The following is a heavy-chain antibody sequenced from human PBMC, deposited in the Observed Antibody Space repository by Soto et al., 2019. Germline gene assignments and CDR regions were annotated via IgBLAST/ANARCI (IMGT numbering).Heavy chain of an antibody. CDR3: ARDVGSSLRPDAFDI. V-gene: IGHV4-31*03. CDR2: IYYSGST. D-gene: IGHD3-10*01. Sequence: LSLTCTVSGGSISSGGYYWSWIRQHPGKGLEWIGYIYYSGSTYYNPSLKSRVTISVDTSKNQFSLKLSSVTAADTAVYYCARDVGSSLRPDAFDIWGQGTMVTVSS. J-gene: IGHJ3*02. CDR1: GGSISSGGYY.